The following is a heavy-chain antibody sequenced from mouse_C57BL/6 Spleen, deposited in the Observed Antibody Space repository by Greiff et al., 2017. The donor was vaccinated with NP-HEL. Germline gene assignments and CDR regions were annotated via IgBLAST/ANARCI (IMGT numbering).Heavy chain of an antibody. CDR2: ISSGGSYT. Sequence: EVQGVESGGDLVKPGGSLKLSCAASGFTFSSYGMSWVRQTPDKRLEWVATISSGGSYTYYPDSVKGRFTITRDNAKNTLYLQMSSLKSEDTAMYYCASHTLHWYFDVWGTGTTVTVSS. CDR1: GFTFSSYG. CDR3: ASHTLHWYFDV. J-gene: IGHJ1*03. V-gene: IGHV5-6*01.